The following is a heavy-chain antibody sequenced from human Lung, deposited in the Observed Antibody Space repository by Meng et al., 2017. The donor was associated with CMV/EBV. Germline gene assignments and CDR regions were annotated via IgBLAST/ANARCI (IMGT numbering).Heavy chain of an antibody. CDR1: GFTFTSYA. J-gene: IGHJ4*02. D-gene: IGHD5-12*01. V-gene: IGHV3-21*01. CDR2: ITGGGNYI. Sequence: GGSLRLSCAASGFTFTSYAMNWVRQAPGKGPEWVSSITGGGNYIYYADSVKGRFSVSRDNAKNSLYLQMNSLRAEDTAVYYCARGRGLVATIVQYYLDYWGQGTXVTVSS. CDR3: ARGRGLVATIVQYYLDY.